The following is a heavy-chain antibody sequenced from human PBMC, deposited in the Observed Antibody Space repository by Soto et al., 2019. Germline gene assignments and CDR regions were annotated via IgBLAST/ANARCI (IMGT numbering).Heavy chain of an antibody. CDR1: TVKRGYLG. J-gene: IGHJ5*02. CDR2: ISRDSSYI. D-gene: IGHD1-1*01. V-gene: IGHV3-21*01. CDR3: ARKGTGVSWFDP. Sequence: GGLIRHRYGVSTVKRGYLGVNWVRQAPGKGLEWVSSISRDSSYIYYADSVKGRFTISRDNAKNSLYLQMNSRRAEDTAVYYCARKGTGVSWFDPWGQGTLVTV.